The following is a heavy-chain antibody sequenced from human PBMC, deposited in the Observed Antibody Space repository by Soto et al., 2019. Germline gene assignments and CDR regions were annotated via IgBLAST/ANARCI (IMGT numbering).Heavy chain of an antibody. CDR1: GYSFAGYW. J-gene: IGHJ4*02. Sequence: GESLKISCKGSGYSFAGYWITWVRQKPGKGMEWMGRIDPSDSQTYYSPSFRGHVTISATKSITTVFLQWSSLRASDTAMYYCARQIYDSDTGPNFQYYFDSWGQGTPVTVSS. V-gene: IGHV5-10-1*01. CDR3: ARQIYDSDTGPNFQYYFDS. CDR2: IDPSDSQT. D-gene: IGHD3-22*01.